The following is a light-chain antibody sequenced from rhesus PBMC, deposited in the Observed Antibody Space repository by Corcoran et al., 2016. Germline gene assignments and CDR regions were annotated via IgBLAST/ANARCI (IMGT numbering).Light chain of an antibody. CDR1: QTISSY. V-gene: IGKV1-44*01. CDR3: QQHKSHPPT. J-gene: IGKJ1*01. Sequence: DIQMTQSPSSLSASVGDRVTITCRASQTISSYLAWYQQKQGKVPKLLIYASSSLESGVPSRFSGSGSGTEFTLTISILQPEDFATYYCQQHKSHPPTFGQGTKVEIK. CDR2: ASS.